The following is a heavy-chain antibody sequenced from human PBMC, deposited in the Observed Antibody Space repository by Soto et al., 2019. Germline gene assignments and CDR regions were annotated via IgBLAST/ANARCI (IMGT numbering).Heavy chain of an antibody. V-gene: IGHV1-18*01. D-gene: IGHD2-2*01. J-gene: IGHJ4*02. Sequence: GASVKVSCKASGYSFTTYGISWVRQAPGQGLEWMGWISACNGNTNYAQQLQGRVTMTTDTSTSTAYMELRSLRSDDTAVYYCARVRDVVVPAAMMGNFDYWGQGTLVTVSS. CDR3: ARVRDVVVPAAMMGNFDY. CDR1: GYSFTTYG. CDR2: ISACNGNT.